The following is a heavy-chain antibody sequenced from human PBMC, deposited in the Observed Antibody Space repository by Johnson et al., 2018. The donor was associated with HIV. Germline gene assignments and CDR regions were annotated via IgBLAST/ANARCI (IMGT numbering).Heavy chain of an antibody. CDR2: IGYDGSDK. D-gene: IGHD6-13*01. Sequence: QVQLVESGGGVVQPGGSLRLSCAASGFTLSSYAMHWVRQAPGKGLEWVAVIGYDGSDKYYADSVKGRVTISRDNPKNTVYLHMNNLRAEDTAFYYCARDWSDIAAAVTGAFDVWGQGTMVTVSS. J-gene: IGHJ3*01. V-gene: IGHV3-30*04. CDR1: GFTLSSYA. CDR3: ARDWSDIAAAVTGAFDV.